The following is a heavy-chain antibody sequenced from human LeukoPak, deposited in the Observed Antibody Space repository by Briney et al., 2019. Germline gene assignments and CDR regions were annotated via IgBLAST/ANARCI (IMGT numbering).Heavy chain of an antibody. CDR1: GFTFSSYS. CDR3: ARTTTMVISNFVGEKLDY. Sequence: GGSLRLSCAASGFTFSSYSMNWVRQAPGKGLEWVSSISSSSSYIYYADSVKGRFTISRDNAKNSLYLQMNSLRAEDKAVYYWARTTTMVISNFVGEKLDYWGREPLVTVSS. CDR2: ISSSSSYI. J-gene: IGHJ4*02. D-gene: IGHD4/OR15-4a*01. V-gene: IGHV3-21*01.